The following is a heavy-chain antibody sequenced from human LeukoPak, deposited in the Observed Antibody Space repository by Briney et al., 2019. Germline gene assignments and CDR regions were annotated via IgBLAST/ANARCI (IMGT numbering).Heavy chain of an antibody. V-gene: IGHV1-18*04. CDR3: ASNPRGDSWTFDY. D-gene: IGHD2-21*02. CDR2: ISIYNGNT. Sequence: ASVKVSCKASGYTLSSYGVNWMRQAPGQGLEWMGWISIYNGNTEYAQILQGRVTMTTDTSTSTVYMELTSLRSDDTAVYYCASNPRGDSWTFDYWGQGTLVTVSS. J-gene: IGHJ4*02. CDR1: GYTLSSYG.